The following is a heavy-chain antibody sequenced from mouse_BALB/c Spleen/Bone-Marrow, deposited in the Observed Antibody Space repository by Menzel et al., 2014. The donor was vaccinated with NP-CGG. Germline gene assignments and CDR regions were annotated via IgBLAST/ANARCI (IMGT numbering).Heavy chain of an antibody. V-gene: IGHV5-6*02. D-gene: IGHD1-3*01. CDR3: ARLTPDYAMDY. CDR1: GFTFSNYG. Sequence: DVMLVESGGDLVKPGGSLKLSCAASGFTFSNYGMSWVRQTPDKRLEWVATISSGGSYTYFPDSVKGRFTISRDNAKNTLYLQMNSLKSEDAAMYYCARLTPDYAMDYWGQGTSATVSS. CDR2: ISSGGSYT. J-gene: IGHJ4*01.